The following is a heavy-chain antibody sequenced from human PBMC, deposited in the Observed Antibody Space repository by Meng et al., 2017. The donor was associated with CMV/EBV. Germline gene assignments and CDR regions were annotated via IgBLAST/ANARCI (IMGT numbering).Heavy chain of an antibody. Sequence: GGSLRLSCAASGFTVSSNYMSWVRQAPGKGLEWVSVIYSGGSTYYADSVKGRFTISRDNSKNTPYLQMNSLRAEDTAVYYCASGTSSSPWGIFYYYYGMDVWGQGTTVTVSS. CDR1: GFTVSSNY. D-gene: IGHD6-6*01. CDR2: IYSGGST. J-gene: IGHJ6*02. CDR3: ASGTSSSPWGIFYYYYGMDV. V-gene: IGHV3-66*02.